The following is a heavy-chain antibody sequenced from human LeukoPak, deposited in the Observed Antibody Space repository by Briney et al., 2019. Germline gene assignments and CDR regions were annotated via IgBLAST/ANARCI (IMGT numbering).Heavy chain of an antibody. D-gene: IGHD1-26*01. V-gene: IGHV3-30-3*01. J-gene: IGHJ5*02. CDR3: AKGVRSGTYYNCFDP. CDR2: ISSEGSMK. CDR1: GFNFSTYA. Sequence: GALRLSCAASGFNFSTYAMHWVRQAPGKGLEWVAVISSEGSMKDYADSVKGRFTISRDNGKNSLHLQMSSLRAEDTALYYCAKGVRSGTYYNCFDPWGQGTLVTVSS.